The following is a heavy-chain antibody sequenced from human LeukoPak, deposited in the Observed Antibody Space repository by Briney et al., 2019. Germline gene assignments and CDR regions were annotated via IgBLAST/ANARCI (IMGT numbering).Heavy chain of an antibody. J-gene: IGHJ4*02. CDR2: IWYDGSNK. CDR3: ARALFNYDSSGLTY. V-gene: IGHV3-33*01. D-gene: IGHD3-22*01. CDR1: GFTFSSYG. Sequence: GRSLRLSCAASGFTFSSYGMHWVRQAPGKGLKWVALIWYDGSNKYYADSVKGRFTISRDNSKNTLYLQMNSLRAEDTAVYYCARALFNYDSSGLTYWGQGTLVTVSS.